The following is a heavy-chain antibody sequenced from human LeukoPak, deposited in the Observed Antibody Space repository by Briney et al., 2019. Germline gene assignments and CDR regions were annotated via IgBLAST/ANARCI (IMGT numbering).Heavy chain of an antibody. Sequence: SVKVSCKASEGTFSSYTISWVRQAPGQGLEWMGRIIPILGIANYAQKFQGRVTITADKSTSTAYMELSSLRSEDTAVYYCASTQVTVDGLIEHWGQGTLVTVSS. CDR1: EGTFSSYT. D-gene: IGHD4-11*01. CDR3: ASTQVTVDGLIEH. CDR2: IIPILGIA. V-gene: IGHV1-69*02. J-gene: IGHJ5*02.